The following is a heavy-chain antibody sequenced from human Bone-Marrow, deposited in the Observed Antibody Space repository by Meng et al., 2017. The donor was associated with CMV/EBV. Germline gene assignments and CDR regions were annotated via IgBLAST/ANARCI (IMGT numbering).Heavy chain of an antibody. CDR3: ARHRLGMSDILN. J-gene: IGHJ4*02. CDR1: GGSISSSSYY. Sequence: SETLSLTCTVSGGSISSSSYYWGWIRQPPGKGLEWIGSIYYSGSTYYNPSLKSRVTISVDTSKNQFSLKLSSVTAADTAVYYCARHRLGMSDILNWGQGTLVTVSS. V-gene: IGHV4-39*01. CDR2: IYYSGST. D-gene: IGHD3-9*01.